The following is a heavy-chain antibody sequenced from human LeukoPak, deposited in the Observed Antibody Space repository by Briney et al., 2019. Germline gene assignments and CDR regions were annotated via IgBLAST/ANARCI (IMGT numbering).Heavy chain of an antibody. CDR1: GFTFSSYG. CDR2: IWYDGSNK. CDR3: ARETDYGGNSDFDY. J-gene: IGHJ4*02. Sequence: PGGSLRLSCAASGFTFSSYGMHWVRQAPGKGLEWAAVIWYDGSNKYYADSVKGRFTISRDNSKNTLYLQMNSLRAEDTAVYYCARETDYGGNSDFDYWGQGTLVTVSS. V-gene: IGHV3-33*01. D-gene: IGHD4-17*01.